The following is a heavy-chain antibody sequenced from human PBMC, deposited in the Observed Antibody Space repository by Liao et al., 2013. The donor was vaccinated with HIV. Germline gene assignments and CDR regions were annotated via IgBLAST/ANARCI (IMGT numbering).Heavy chain of an antibody. D-gene: IGHD4-23*01. CDR1: GGSISSGSHY. V-gene: IGHV4-61*02. CDR3: AREVARWPYWYFDL. Sequence: QVQLQESGPGLVKPSQTLSLTCTVSGGSISSGSHYWSWIRQPAGKGLEWIGRFYTSGSTNYNPSLESRVTISVDPSKNQFSLNLRSVTAADTAVYYCAREVARWPYWYFDLWGRGTLVTVSS. J-gene: IGHJ2*01. CDR2: FYTSGST.